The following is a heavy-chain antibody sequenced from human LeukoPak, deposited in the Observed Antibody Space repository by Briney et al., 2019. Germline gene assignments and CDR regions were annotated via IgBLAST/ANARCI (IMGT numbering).Heavy chain of an antibody. CDR1: GYTFTSYA. CDR2: INAGNGNT. Sequence: ASVKVSCKASGYTFTSYAMHWVRQAPGQRLEWMGWINAGNGNTKYSQKFQGRVTITRDTSASTAYMELSSLRSEDTAVYYCARNGIAPMVRGVTYYYYGMDVWGQGTTVTVSS. J-gene: IGHJ6*02. V-gene: IGHV1-3*01. D-gene: IGHD3-10*01. CDR3: ARNGIAPMVRGVTYYYYGMDV.